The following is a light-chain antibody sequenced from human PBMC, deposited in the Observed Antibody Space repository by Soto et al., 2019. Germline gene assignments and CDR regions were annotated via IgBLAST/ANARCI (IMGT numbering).Light chain of an antibody. Sequence: SYELTQPPSVSVAPGQTARIACGGDKIGSKSVHWYLQRSGQAPTLVVYDDTDRPSKIPERFSGSNSENTATLTISRVEVGDEADYYCQVWDSSSTQMVFGGGTKVTVL. CDR1: KIGSKS. V-gene: IGLV3-21*02. J-gene: IGLJ2*01. CDR2: DDT. CDR3: QVWDSSSTQMV.